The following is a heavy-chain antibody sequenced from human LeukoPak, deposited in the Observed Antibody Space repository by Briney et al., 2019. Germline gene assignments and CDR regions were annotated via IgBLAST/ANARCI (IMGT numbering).Heavy chain of an antibody. Sequence: GGSLRLSCAASGFTFSSYGMHWVRQAPGKGLERVAVISYDGSNKYYADSVKGRFTISRDNSKNTLYLQMNSLRAEDTAVYYCAKDMEKSAYYDFWSGYPTDVWGQGTTVTVSS. CDR3: AKDMEKSAYYDFWSGYPTDV. J-gene: IGHJ6*02. CDR2: ISYDGSNK. CDR1: GFTFSSYG. D-gene: IGHD3-3*01. V-gene: IGHV3-30*18.